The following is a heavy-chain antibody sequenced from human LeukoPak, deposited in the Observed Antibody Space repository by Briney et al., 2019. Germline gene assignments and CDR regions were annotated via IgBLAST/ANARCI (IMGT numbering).Heavy chain of an antibody. CDR1: GFTFSNYG. D-gene: IGHD3-22*01. Sequence: GGSLRLSCAASGFTFSNYGMHWVRQAPGKGLEWVAFIRYDGSNKYYADSVKGRFTISRDNSKNTLYLQMNSLRAEDTAVYYCAREDYYYDSSGYYPDYWGQGTLVTVSS. J-gene: IGHJ4*02. CDR2: IRYDGSNK. CDR3: AREDYYYDSSGYYPDY. V-gene: IGHV3-30*02.